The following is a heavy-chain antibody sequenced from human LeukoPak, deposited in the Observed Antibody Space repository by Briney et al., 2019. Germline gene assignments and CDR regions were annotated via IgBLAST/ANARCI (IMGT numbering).Heavy chain of an antibody. D-gene: IGHD4-11*01. CDR1: EFTFSNYA. CDR2: ISYDGNTI. J-gene: IGHJ4*02. V-gene: IGHV3-30-3*01. CDR3: ARSGGLQKFDY. Sequence: SGGSLRLSCAASEFTFSNYALHWVRQAPGKGLQWVAVISYDGNTIHYADSVKGRLIISRDTSKNTLYLQMNSLRAEDTAVYYCARSGGLQKFDYWGQGTLVTVSS.